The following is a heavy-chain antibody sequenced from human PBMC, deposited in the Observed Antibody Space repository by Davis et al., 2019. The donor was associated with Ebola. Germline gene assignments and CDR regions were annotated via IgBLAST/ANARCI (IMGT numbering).Heavy chain of an antibody. CDR2: ISSSGSTI. CDR3: AHINNWNYPGFDY. Sequence: GESLKISCAASGFTFSDYYMSWIRQAPGKGLEWVSYISSSGSTIYYADSVKGRFTISRDNAKNSLYLQMNSLRAEDTAVYYCAHINNWNYPGFDYWGQGTLVTVSS. J-gene: IGHJ4*02. D-gene: IGHD1-7*01. V-gene: IGHV3-11*01. CDR1: GFTFSDYY.